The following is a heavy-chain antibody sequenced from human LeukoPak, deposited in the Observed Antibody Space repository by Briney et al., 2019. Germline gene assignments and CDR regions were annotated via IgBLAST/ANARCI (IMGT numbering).Heavy chain of an antibody. Sequence: GASVKVSCKASGGTFSSYAISWVRQAPGQGLEWMGGIIPIFGTANYAQKFQGRVTITADESTSTAYMELSSLRSEDTAVYYCARDPQVDTDYGDPWGNYWGQGTLVTVSS. CDR1: GGTFSSYA. V-gene: IGHV1-69*01. J-gene: IGHJ4*02. CDR2: IIPIFGTA. CDR3: ARDPQVDTDYGDPWGNY. D-gene: IGHD4-17*01.